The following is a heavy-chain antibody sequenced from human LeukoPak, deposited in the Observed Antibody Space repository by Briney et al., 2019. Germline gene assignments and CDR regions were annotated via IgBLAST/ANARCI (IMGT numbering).Heavy chain of an antibody. Sequence: GGSLRLSCAASGFVFSNYAMNWVRQAPGKGLEWVSGISHSGGTTYYADSVKGRFTISRDNSKNTLYLQMNSLRAEDTAIYYCAKVGPKSYFASGSYSDYWGQGTLVTVSS. D-gene: IGHD3-10*01. CDR2: ISHSGGTT. CDR1: GFVFSNYA. CDR3: AKVGPKSYFASGSYSDY. V-gene: IGHV3-23*01. J-gene: IGHJ4*02.